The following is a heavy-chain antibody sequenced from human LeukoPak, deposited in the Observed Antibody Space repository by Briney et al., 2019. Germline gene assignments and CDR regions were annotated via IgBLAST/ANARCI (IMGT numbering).Heavy chain of an antibody. V-gene: IGHV1-2*02. CDR2: INPNIGAT. J-gene: IGHJ4*02. Sequence: ASVKVSCKASGYTFTDYYIHWVRQAPGQGLEWVGYINPNIGATKYAQKFQGRVTMTRDTSTSTVYMELSSLRSEDTAVYYCARGSARAPGIVYWGQGTLVTVSS. D-gene: IGHD6-13*01. CDR3: ARGSARAPGIVY. CDR1: GYTFTDYY.